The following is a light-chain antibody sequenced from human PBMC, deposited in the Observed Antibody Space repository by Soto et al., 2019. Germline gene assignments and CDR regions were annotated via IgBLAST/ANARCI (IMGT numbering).Light chain of an antibody. V-gene: IGLV1-44*01. CDR2: SDN. J-gene: IGLJ2*01. Sequence: QSALTQPPSASGAPGQRVIISCSGSGSNIGSGTVNWYQQFPGTAPRLLMHSDNQRPSGVPARFSASKSGTSASLAISGLQSDDEADYHCAVWDDSLSAVVFGGGTKVTVL. CDR3: AVWDDSLSAVV. CDR1: GSNIGSGT.